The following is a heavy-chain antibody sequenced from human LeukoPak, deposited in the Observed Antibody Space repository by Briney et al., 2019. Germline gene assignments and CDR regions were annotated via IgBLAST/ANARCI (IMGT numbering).Heavy chain of an antibody. V-gene: IGHV1-18*04. CDR1: GYTFTGYY. Sequence: ASVKVSCKASGYTFTGYYVHWVRQAPGQGLEWMGWISAYNGNTNYAQKLQGRVTMTTDTSTSTAYMELRSLRSDDTAVYYCARDCYSSGWYGSGGSWFDPWGQGTLVTVSS. CDR3: ARDCYSSGWYGSGGSWFDP. J-gene: IGHJ5*02. CDR2: ISAYNGNT. D-gene: IGHD6-19*01.